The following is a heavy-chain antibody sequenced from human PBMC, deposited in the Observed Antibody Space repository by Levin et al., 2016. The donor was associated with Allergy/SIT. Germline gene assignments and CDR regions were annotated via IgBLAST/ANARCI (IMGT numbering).Heavy chain of an antibody. CDR1: GFTFSSYE. J-gene: IGHJ4*02. V-gene: IGHV3-48*03. Sequence: GGSLRLSCAASGFTFSSYEMNWVRQAPGKGLEWISYISSTGSSIYYADSVKGRFTISRDNAKNSLYLQMNSLRAEDTAVYYCARDRRYSGYAREPYFDNWGQGTLVTVSS. D-gene: IGHD5-12*01. CDR3: ARDRRYSGYAREPYFDN. CDR2: ISSTGSSI.